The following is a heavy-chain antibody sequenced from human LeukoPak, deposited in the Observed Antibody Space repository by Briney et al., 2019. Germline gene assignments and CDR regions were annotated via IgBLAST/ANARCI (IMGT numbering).Heavy chain of an antibody. J-gene: IGHJ3*02. CDR3: ARVCYDFWSGYYLGAFDI. Sequence: GGSLRLSCAASGFTFSSCWMHWVRQAPGKGLVWVSRINSDGSSTSYADSVKGRFTISRDNAKNTLYLQMNSLRAEDTAVYYCARVCYDFWSGYYLGAFDIWGQGTMVTVSS. CDR1: GFTFSSCW. V-gene: IGHV3-74*01. CDR2: INSDGSST. D-gene: IGHD3-3*01.